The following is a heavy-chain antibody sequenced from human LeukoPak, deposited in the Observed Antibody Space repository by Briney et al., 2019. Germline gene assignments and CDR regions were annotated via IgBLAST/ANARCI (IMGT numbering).Heavy chain of an antibody. Sequence: PGGSLRLSCVGSGFTFRSHAMSWVRQAPEKGLEFVSGIYENGGTTYYADSVKGRFSISRDNSKNTLYLQMDSLRGEDTAVYYCARAGYSYADYWGQGTLVTVSS. D-gene: IGHD5-18*01. CDR1: GFTFRSHA. CDR2: IYENGGTT. CDR3: ARAGYSYADY. J-gene: IGHJ4*02. V-gene: IGHV3-23*01.